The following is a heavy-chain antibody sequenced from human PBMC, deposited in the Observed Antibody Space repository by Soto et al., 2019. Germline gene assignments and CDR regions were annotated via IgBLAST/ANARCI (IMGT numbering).Heavy chain of an antibody. V-gene: IGHV1-18*04. Sequence: PGGSLRLSCTASGFTFTSYGISWVRQAPGQGLEWMGWISAYNGNTNYAQKLQGRVTMTTDTSTSTAYMELRSLRSDDTAVYYCAREPSSSSWYRNIGGPFDYWGQGTLVTVSS. CDR2: ISAYNGNT. J-gene: IGHJ4*02. CDR1: GFTFTSYG. CDR3: AREPSSSSWYRNIGGPFDY. D-gene: IGHD6-13*01.